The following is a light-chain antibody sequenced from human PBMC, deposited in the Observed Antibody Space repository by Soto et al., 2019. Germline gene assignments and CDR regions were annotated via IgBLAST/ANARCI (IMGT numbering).Light chain of an antibody. CDR1: QSVSSD. CDR3: QQYGYSPLT. CDR2: GAS. Sequence: EIVMTQSPVTLSVSPGERATLSCRASQSVSSDLAWYHQKPGQAPRLLIYGASSRATGIPDRFSGSGSGTDFTLTISILDPEDFAVYYCQQYGYSPLTFGGGTRLEIK. V-gene: IGKV3-20*01. J-gene: IGKJ5*01.